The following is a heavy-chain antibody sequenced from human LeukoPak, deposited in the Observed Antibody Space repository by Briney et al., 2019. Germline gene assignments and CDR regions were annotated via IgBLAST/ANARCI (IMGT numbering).Heavy chain of an antibody. D-gene: IGHD6-13*01. CDR1: GYTFTSYG. CDR3: ARGSLTKDVAAPAEYFQH. V-gene: IGHV1-18*01. Sequence: GASVKVSCKASGYTFTSYGISWVRQAPGQGLEWMGWISAYNGNTNYAQKLQGRVTMTTDTSTSTAYMELRSLRSDDTAVYYCARGSLTKDVAAPAEYFQHWGQGTLVTVSS. J-gene: IGHJ1*01. CDR2: ISAYNGNT.